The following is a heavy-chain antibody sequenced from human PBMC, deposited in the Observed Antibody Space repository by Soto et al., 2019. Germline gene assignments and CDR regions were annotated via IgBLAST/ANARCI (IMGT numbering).Heavy chain of an antibody. Sequence: SQTLSLTCAISGDSVSSTSTAWSWIRQSPSRGLEWLGRTYYRSKWYSDYAVSVKSRITINPDTSKNQFSLQLSSVTAADTAVYYCARGENDYGDYEIDYWGQGTLVTVSS. CDR3: ARGENDYGDYEIDY. J-gene: IGHJ4*02. CDR2: TYYRSKWYS. CDR1: GDSVSSTSTA. D-gene: IGHD4-17*01. V-gene: IGHV6-1*01.